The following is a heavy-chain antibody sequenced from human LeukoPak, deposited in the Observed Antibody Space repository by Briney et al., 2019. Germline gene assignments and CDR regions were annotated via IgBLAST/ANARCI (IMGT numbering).Heavy chain of an antibody. Sequence: GGSLRLSCAASGFTFSSYAMSWVRQALGKGLEWVSAIGGSGATTYYAVSVRGRFTISRDNSKNTMYLQMSSLRAEDTAVYYCAKIRLEESATGYWGQGTLVTVSS. V-gene: IGHV3-23*01. CDR3: AKIRLEESATGY. CDR1: GFTFSSYA. CDR2: IGGSGATT. J-gene: IGHJ4*02. D-gene: IGHD2-15*01.